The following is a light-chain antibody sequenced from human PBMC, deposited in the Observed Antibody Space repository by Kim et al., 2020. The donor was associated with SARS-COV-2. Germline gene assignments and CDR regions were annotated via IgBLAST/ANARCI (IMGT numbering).Light chain of an antibody. J-gene: IGKJ2*01. V-gene: IGKV1-5*01. CDR1: QSISNW. Sequence: SASVGDRVIITCRVSQSISNWLAWYQQKPGKAPKLLIYDASSLESGVPSRFSGSGSGTEFTLAISSLQPDDFATYYCQQYNSYSYTFGQGTKLEI. CDR3: QQYNSYSYT. CDR2: DAS.